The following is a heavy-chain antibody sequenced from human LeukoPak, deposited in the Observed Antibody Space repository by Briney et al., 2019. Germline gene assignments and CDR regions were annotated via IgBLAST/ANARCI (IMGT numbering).Heavy chain of an antibody. CDR3: ARYYGGNSTFDY. D-gene: IGHD4-17*01. Sequence: SETLSLTCAVYGGSFSGYYWSWIRQPPGKGLEWIGEINHSGSTNYNPSLKSRVTISVDTSKNQFSLKLSSVTAADTAVYYCARYYGGNSTFDYWGQGTLVTVSS. CDR2: INHSGST. J-gene: IGHJ4*02. V-gene: IGHV4-34*01. CDR1: GGSFSGYY.